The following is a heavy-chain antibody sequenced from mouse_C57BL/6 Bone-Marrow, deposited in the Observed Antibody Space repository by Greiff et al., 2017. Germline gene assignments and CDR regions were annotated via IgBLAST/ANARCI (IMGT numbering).Heavy chain of an antibody. CDR2: IDPSDSYT. CDR1: GYTFTSYW. Sequence: QVHVKQPGAELVKPGASVTLSCKASGYTFTSYWMQWVKQRPGQGLEWIGEIDPSDSYTNYNQKFKGKATLTVDTSSSTAYMQLSSLTSEDSAVYYCAPSWAYWGQGTLVTVSA. CDR3: APSWAY. J-gene: IGHJ3*01. V-gene: IGHV1-50*01.